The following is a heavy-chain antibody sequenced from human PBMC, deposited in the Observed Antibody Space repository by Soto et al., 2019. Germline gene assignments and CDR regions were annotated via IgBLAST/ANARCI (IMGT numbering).Heavy chain of an antibody. CDR3: ARSIAATTYYYYYGMDV. D-gene: IGHD6-25*01. J-gene: IGHJ6*02. CDR2: IYWNDDK. V-gene: IGHV2-5*01. CDR1: GFSLSTSGVG. Sequence: QITLKESGPTLVKPTQTLTLTCTFSGFSLSTSGVGVGWIRQPPGKALAWLALIYWNDDKRYSPSLKTRVTITKDTSKNQVVLTMTNMDPVDTATYYCARSIAATTYYYYYGMDVWGQGTTVTVSS.